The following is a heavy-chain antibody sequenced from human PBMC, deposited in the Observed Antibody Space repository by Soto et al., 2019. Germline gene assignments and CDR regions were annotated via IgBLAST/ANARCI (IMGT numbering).Heavy chain of an antibody. CDR3: ARDMGFGLSDY. J-gene: IGHJ4*02. D-gene: IGHD3-10*01. Sequence: QVQLVQSGSEVKKPGSSVKVSCKASGYTFTSYAMHWVRQAPGQRLEWMGWINAGNGNTKYSQKFQGRVTITRDTTASTVYVELSSLRSEDTAVYCCARDMGFGLSDYWGQGTLVTVSS. CDR1: GYTFTSYA. CDR2: INAGNGNT. V-gene: IGHV1-3*01.